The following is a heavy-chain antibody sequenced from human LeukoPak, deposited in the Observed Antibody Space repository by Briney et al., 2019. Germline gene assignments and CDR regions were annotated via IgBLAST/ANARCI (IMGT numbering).Heavy chain of an antibody. CDR1: GGSISSGDYY. CDR3: ARAPPYYFDY. J-gene: IGHJ4*02. V-gene: IGHV4-30-4*08. CDR2: IYYSGST. Sequence: KSSETLSLTCTVSGGSISSGDYYWSWIRQPPGKGLEWIGYIYYSGSTYYNPSLKSRVTISVDASKNQFSLKLSSVTAADTAVYYCARAPPYYFDYWGQGTLVTVSS.